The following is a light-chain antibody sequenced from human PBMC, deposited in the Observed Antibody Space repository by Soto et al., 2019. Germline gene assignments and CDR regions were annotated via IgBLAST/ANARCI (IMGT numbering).Light chain of an antibody. CDR3: HQYGTSPPVT. CDR2: GAS. CDR1: QSVSSSY. Sequence: PGERATLSCRASQSVSSSYLALYQQKPGQAPRLLIYGASSRATGIPDRFSGSGSGTDFTLTISRLEPEDFAMYYCHQYGTSPPVTFGQGKRLEIK. V-gene: IGKV3-20*01. J-gene: IGKJ5*01.